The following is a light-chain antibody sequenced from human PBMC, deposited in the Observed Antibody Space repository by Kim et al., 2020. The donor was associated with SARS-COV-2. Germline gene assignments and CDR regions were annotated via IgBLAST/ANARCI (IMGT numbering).Light chain of an antibody. CDR1: QGISNY. Sequence: DIQMTQSPSSLSASVGDRVTITCRASQGISNYLVWYQQKTGEVPKVLIYAASTLQSGVPSRFSGGGSGTDFTLTISSLQPEDAATYNCEKYNSSPWTFGQGSKIDIK. CDR3: EKYNSSPWT. V-gene: IGKV1-27*01. CDR2: AAS. J-gene: IGKJ1*01.